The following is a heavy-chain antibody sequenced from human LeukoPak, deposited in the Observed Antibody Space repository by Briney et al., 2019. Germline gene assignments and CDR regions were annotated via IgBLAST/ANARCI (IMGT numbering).Heavy chain of an antibody. J-gene: IGHJ4*02. D-gene: IGHD2-15*01. CDR3: ARDDCSGGSCYSDWFDY. CDR1: GYTFTSYG. V-gene: IGHV1-18*01. Sequence: ASVKVSCEASGYTFTSYGISWVRQAPGQGLEWMGWISAYNGNTNSAQKLQGRVTMTTGTSTSTAYMELRSLRSDDTAVYYCARDDCSGGSCYSDWFDYWGQGTLVTVSS. CDR2: ISAYNGNT.